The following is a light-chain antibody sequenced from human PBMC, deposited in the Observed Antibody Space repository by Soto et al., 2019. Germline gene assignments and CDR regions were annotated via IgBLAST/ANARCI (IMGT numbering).Light chain of an antibody. CDR2: QAS. J-gene: IGKJ1*01. V-gene: IGKV1-5*03. Sequence: DIQMTQSPSTLSASVGDRVTITCRASQSISRWLAWYQQKPGKAPNLLIDQASTLESGVRSRVSGSGSGREFSLTISSLQPNDFETYYCPHFYSDAWTFSLGTKVEVK. CDR1: QSISRW. CDR3: PHFYSDAWT.